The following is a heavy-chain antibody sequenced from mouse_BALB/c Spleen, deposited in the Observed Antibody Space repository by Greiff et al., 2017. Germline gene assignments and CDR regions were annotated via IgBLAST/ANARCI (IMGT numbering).Heavy chain of an antibody. CDR2: IYPGDGST. D-gene: IGHD4-1*01. CDR1: GYTFTSYY. Sequence: VQLQQSGPELVKPGASVKMSCKASGYTFTSYYIHWVKQRPGQGLEWIGWIYPGDGSTKYNEKFKGKTTLTADKSSSTAYMLLSSLTSEDSAIYFCARETGTEAMDYWGQGTSVTVSS. J-gene: IGHJ4*01. V-gene: IGHV1S56*01. CDR3: ARETGTEAMDY.